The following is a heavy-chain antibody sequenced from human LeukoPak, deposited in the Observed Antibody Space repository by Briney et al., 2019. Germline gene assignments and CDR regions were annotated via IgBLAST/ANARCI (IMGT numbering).Heavy chain of an antibody. D-gene: IGHD2-15*01. J-gene: IGHJ4*02. V-gene: IGHV1-2*02. CDR2: INPDSGAT. CDR3: ARQNVVGALRKFAY. CDR1: GYTFTGYY. Sequence: ASVKVSCRTSGYTFTGYYMHWVRQAPGQGLEWMGWINPDSGATNYAQKFHGRVTITRDTSISTAYVEVSSLRSDATAVFYWARQNVVGALRKFAYWGQGSLVAVCS.